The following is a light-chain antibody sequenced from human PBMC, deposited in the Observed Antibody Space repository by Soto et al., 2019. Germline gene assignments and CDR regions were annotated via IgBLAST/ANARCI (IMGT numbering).Light chain of an antibody. CDR3: QQYYHLPLYT. V-gene: IGKV3-15*01. CDR2: GAS. J-gene: IGKJ2*01. CDR1: QDISGN. Sequence: EILMTQSPASLSVSPGGRATLSCRASQDISGNLAWYQQKPGQGPRLLIYGASTRATGIPARFSGSGSGTDFTLTISSLQSEDIAVYDGQQYYHLPLYTCGRGTRLEI.